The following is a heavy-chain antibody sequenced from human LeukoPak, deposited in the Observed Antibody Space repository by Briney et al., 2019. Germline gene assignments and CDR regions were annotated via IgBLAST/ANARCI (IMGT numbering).Heavy chain of an antibody. V-gene: IGHV3-23*01. CDR2: ISVGAEFI. CDR1: GFTFSTYV. Sequence: GGSLRLSCAASGFTFSTYVMNWFRQAPGKGLEWVSTISVGAEFIFYADSVKGRFTISRDDSNNALYLQMHSLRAEDTALYYCAKGIELWLTYFDHWGQGTLVTASS. D-gene: IGHD5-18*01. J-gene: IGHJ4*02. CDR3: AKGIELWLTYFDH.